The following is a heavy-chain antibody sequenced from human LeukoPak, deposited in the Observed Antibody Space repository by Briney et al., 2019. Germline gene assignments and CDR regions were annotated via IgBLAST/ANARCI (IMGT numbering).Heavy chain of an antibody. CDR3: ARGVSARLTWGVDYYYYMDV. CDR2: NSAYNVNT. CDR1: GYTFTNYG. J-gene: IGHJ6*03. V-gene: IGHV1-18*01. D-gene: IGHD6-6*01. Sequence: ASVKVSCKASGYTFTNYGITWVRQAPGQGLEWVGWNSAYNVNTNYAQSLQGRVTMTTDTSTNTAYMELRSLRSDDTAVYYCARGVSARLTWGVDYYYYMDVWGKGTMVTVSS.